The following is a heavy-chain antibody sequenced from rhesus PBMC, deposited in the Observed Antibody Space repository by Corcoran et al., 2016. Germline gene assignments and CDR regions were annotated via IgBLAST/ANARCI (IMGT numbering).Heavy chain of an antibody. CDR1: GGSISDSYY. CDR3: ARDIVGSFDY. Sequence: QVQLQESGPGLVKPSETLSLTCTVSGGSISDSYYWGGTRQPPGKGLEWMGRSDGSGGSPNYNPSLKSRVTISRDTSKNQFSLKLSSVTAADTAVYYCARDIVGSFDYWGQGVLVTVSS. J-gene: IGHJ4*01. V-gene: IGHV4-106*01. CDR2: SDGSGGSP. D-gene: IGHD1-44*01.